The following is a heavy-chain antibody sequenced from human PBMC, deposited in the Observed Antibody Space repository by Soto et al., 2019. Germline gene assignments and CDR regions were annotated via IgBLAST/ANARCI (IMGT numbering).Heavy chain of an antibody. D-gene: IGHD6-13*01. V-gene: IGHV1-69*01. Sequence: KVSCKASGGTFSSFAISWVRHAPGQGLQWMGGIIPIFGSAAYTQNFQGRVTITADESTTTAYMELSSLRSEDTAVYYCARGLRGLMAAAGTDLYYYGMDVWGQGTTVTVYS. CDR3: ARGLRGLMAAAGTDLYYYGMDV. J-gene: IGHJ6*02. CDR2: IIPIFGSA. CDR1: GGTFSSFA.